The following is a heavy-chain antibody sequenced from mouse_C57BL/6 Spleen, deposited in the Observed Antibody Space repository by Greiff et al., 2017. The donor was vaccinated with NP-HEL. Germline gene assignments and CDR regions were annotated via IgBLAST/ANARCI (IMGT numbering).Heavy chain of an antibody. J-gene: IGHJ1*03. CDR1: GYTFTSYW. V-gene: IGHV1-69*01. CDR3: ARDGSSRWYFDV. CDR2: IDPSDSYT. Sequence: QVQLKQPGAELVMPGASVKLSCKASGYTFTSYWMHWVKQRPGQGLEWIGEIDPSDSYTNYNQKFKGKSTLTVDKSSSTAYMQLSSLTSEDSAVYYCARDGSSRWYFDVWGTGTTVTVSS. D-gene: IGHD1-1*01.